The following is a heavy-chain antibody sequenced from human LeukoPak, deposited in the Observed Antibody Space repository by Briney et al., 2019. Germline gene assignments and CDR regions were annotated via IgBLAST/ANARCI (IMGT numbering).Heavy chain of an antibody. D-gene: IGHD3-22*01. CDR1: GFTFSSYS. CDR2: ISSSSSYI. J-gene: IGHJ6*02. V-gene: IGHV3-21*01. Sequence: PGGSLRLSCAASGFTFSSYSMNWVRQAPGKGLEWVSSISSSSSYIYYADSVKGRCTISRDNAKNSLYLQMNSLRAEDTAVYYCARRGVGYYYDSSGQAYYYGMDVWGQGTTVTVSS. CDR3: ARRGVGYYYDSSGQAYYYGMDV.